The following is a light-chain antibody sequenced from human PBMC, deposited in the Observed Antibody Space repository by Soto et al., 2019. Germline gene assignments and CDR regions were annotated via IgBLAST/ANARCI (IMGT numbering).Light chain of an antibody. J-gene: IGKJ1*01. CDR2: VAS. CDR3: QQFNDWPRT. CDR1: QRVTSN. Sequence: EIVMTQSPVTLSVSPGERATLSCRASQRVTSNLAWYQQKPGQAPRLLIYVASTRATGIPARFSGSGSGTEFTLTISNLQSEDFAIYYCQQFNDWPRTFGQGTKADIK. V-gene: IGKV3-15*01.